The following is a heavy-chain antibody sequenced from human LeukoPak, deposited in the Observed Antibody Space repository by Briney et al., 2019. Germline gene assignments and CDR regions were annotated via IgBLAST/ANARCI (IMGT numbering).Heavy chain of an antibody. CDR2: ISYDGSNK. Sequence: QPGRSLRLSCAASGFTFSSYGMHWVRQAPGKGLEWVAVISYDGSNKYYADSVKGRFTISRDNSKNTLYLQMNSLRAEDTAVYYCAKDHSSRASLYYFDYWGQGNLVTVSS. CDR3: AKDHSSRASLYYFDY. D-gene: IGHD6-13*01. J-gene: IGHJ4*02. CDR1: GFTFSSYG. V-gene: IGHV3-30*18.